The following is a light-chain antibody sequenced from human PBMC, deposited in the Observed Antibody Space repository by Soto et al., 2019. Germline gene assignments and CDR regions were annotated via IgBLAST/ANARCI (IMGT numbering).Light chain of an antibody. CDR3: QQFSDGPRMYT. Sequence: EIVMTQSPDTLAMSPGERAPLSCRASQSVGSKLDWYQQKPGQAPRLLIYGASTRATGIPARFSGRGSGTEFTLTISCLQSVDFAGDFCQQFSDGPRMYTFGQGTKLEIK. CDR2: GAS. V-gene: IGKV3-15*01. J-gene: IGKJ2*01. CDR1: QSVGSK.